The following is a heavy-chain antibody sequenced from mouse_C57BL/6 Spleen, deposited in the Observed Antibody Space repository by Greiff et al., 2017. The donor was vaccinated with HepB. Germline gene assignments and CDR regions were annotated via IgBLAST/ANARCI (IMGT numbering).Heavy chain of an antibody. Sequence: VQLQQSVAELVRPGASVKLSCTASGFNIKNTYMHWVKQRPEQGLEWIGRIDPANGNTKYAPKFQGKATITADTSSNTAYLQLSSLTSEDTAISYCTFYYGYEDYFDYWGQGTTLTVST. CDR2: IDPANGNT. CDR1: GFNIKNTY. CDR3: TFYYGYEDYFDY. J-gene: IGHJ2*01. D-gene: IGHD2-2*01. V-gene: IGHV14-3*01.